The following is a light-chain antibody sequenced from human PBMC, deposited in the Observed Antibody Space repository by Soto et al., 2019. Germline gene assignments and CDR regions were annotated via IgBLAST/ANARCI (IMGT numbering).Light chain of an antibody. V-gene: IGKV1-5*03. CDR2: KAS. J-gene: IGKJ2*01. Sequence: DIEMTQSPSTLSSSVGDRASITCRASQSITTRLAWYQQKPGKDPNLLIYKASNSESGVPSRFSGSGSGTDFTLTISGLQGDDFATYYCQQYETHYTFGQGTKLEIK. CDR3: QQYETHYT. CDR1: QSITTR.